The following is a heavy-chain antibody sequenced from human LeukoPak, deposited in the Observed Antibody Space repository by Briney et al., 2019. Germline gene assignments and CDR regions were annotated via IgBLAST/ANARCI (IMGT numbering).Heavy chain of an antibody. J-gene: IGHJ3*02. Sequence: GGSLRLSCAASGFTFSDYYMSWIRQAPGKGLEWVSYISSSSSYTNYADSVKGRFTISRDNAKNSLYLQMNSLKAEDTAVYYCAGAPKISDAFDIWGQGTMVTVSS. CDR3: AGAPKISDAFDI. V-gene: IGHV3-11*06. CDR2: ISSSSSYT. CDR1: GFTFSDYY.